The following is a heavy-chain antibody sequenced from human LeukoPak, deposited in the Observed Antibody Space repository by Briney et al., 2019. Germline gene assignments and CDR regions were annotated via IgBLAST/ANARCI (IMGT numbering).Heavy chain of an antibody. V-gene: IGHV3-48*04. CDR1: GFTFSSYS. D-gene: IGHD5-18*01. J-gene: IGHJ4*02. CDR3: SRLRGYSYGYADY. Sequence: GGSLRLSCAASGFTFSSYSLNWVRQAPGKGLEWVSYISSSGNTVDYADSVKGRFTISRDNAKNSLYLQMNSLRAEDTAVYYCSRLRGYSYGYADYWGQGTLVAVSS. CDR2: ISSSGNTV.